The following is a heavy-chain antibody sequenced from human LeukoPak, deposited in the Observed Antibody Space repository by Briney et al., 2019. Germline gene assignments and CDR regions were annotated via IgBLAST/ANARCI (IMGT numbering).Heavy chain of an antibody. J-gene: IGHJ4*02. V-gene: IGHV3-74*01. CDR1: GDTFTGYY. D-gene: IGHD3-10*01. CDR2: INGDGSNT. Sequence: EASVKVSCKASGDTFTGYYMHWVRQAPGKGLVWVSRINGDGSNTNYADSVKGRFTISRDNAKNTLYLQMDSLRAEDTAVYYCTRDGFYGSGTIVDYWGQGTLVTASS. CDR3: TRDGFYGSGTIVDY.